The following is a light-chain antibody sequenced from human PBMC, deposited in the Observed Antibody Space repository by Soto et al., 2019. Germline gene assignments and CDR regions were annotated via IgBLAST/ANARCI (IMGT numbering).Light chain of an antibody. Sequence: DIQMTQSPSTLSASVGDRVTITCRASQSISSWLAWYQQKPGKAPKLLTYDASSLESGVPSRFSGSGSGTEFTLTISSLQPDDFATYYYQQYNSYQFTFGPGTKVDIK. CDR1: QSISSW. CDR2: DAS. V-gene: IGKV1-5*01. J-gene: IGKJ3*01. CDR3: QQYNSYQFT.